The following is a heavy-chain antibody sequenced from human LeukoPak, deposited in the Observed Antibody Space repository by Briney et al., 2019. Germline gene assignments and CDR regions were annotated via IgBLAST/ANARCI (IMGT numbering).Heavy chain of an antibody. J-gene: IGHJ6*02. CDR1: GFTFSSYD. CDR3: AKAGYSSGWTRYYGMDV. CDR2: IGTAGDT. Sequence: GGSLRLSCAASGFTFSSYDMHWVRQATGKGLEWVSAIGTAGDTYYPGSVKGRFTISRDNSNNTLYLQMNSLRPDDTAVYYCAKAGYSSGWTRYYGMDVWGQGTTVAVSS. V-gene: IGHV3-13*01. D-gene: IGHD6-19*01.